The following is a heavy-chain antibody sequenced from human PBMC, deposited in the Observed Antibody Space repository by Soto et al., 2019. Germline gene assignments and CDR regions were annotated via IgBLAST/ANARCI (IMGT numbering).Heavy chain of an antibody. D-gene: IGHD3-3*01. CDR2: IYHSGST. J-gene: IGHJ4*02. CDR3: AGWSGFGHYYFDY. CDR1: GDSITNYY. Sequence: PSETLSLTCTVSGDSITNYYWSWIRQPPGKGLEWIGYIYHSGSTNYNPSLRSRVTMSRDKSKNQFSLNLDSVTAADTAVYYCAGWSGFGHYYFDYWGQGALVTV. V-gene: IGHV4-59*01.